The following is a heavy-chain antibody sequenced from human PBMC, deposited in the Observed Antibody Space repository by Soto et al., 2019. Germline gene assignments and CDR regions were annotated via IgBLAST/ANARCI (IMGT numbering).Heavy chain of an antibody. CDR1: GGTFKSYA. V-gene: IGHV1-69*01. D-gene: IGHD2-15*01. CDR2: FIPLFGTA. CDR3: ARGLTVYSSVLHYFCAMDV. J-gene: IGHJ6*02. Sequence: QVQLVQSGAEVRKPGSSVKVSCKVSGGTFKSYAISWLRQAPGQGLEWVGGFIPLFGTANYARDFEGRVTITADESTSTLYMELSSLSSEDTALFFWARGLTVYSSVLHYFCAMDVWGQGTTVTVSS.